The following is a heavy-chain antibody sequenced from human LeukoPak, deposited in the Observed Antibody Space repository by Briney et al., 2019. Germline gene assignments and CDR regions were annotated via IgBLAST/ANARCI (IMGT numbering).Heavy chain of an antibody. V-gene: IGHV4-39*07. D-gene: IGHD3-3*01. CDR1: GGSISGSSYY. CDR2: INHSGST. CDR3: ARELPSLQVVIIPYGMDV. Sequence: SETLSLTCTVSGGSISGSSYYWSWIRQPPGKGLEWIGEINHSGSTNYNPSLKSRVTISVDTSKNQFSLKLSSVTAADTAVYYCARELPSLQVVIIPYGMDVWGQGTTVTVSS. J-gene: IGHJ6*02.